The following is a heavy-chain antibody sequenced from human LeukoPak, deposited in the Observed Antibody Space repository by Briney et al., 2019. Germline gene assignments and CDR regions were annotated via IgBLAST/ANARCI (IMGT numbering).Heavy chain of an antibody. J-gene: IGHJ6*04. CDR2: LYYSGST. CDR3: ARDNILTGYHYYYYYGMDV. CDR1: GGSISSYY. V-gene: IGHV4-59*01. Sequence: SETLSLTCTVSGGSISSYYWSWIRQPQGKGLEWMGYLYYSGSTNYNPSLKSRVTISVDTSKNQFSLKLSSVTAADTAVYYCARDNILTGYHYYYYYGMDVWGKGTTVTVSS. D-gene: IGHD3-9*01.